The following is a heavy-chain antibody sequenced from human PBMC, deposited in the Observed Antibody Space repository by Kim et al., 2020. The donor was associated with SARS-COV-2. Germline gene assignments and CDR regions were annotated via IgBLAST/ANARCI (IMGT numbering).Heavy chain of an antibody. CDR1: GYTFTNYI. Sequence: ASVKVSCKASGYTFTNYIISWVRQAPGQGLEWMGWISAYNGNTNYAQKLQGRVTMTTDTSASTAYMELRSLRSDDTAVYFCATTGRYQLHYIDYWGQGTLVTVSS. J-gene: IGHJ4*02. CDR2: ISAYNGNT. V-gene: IGHV1-18*04. D-gene: IGHD2-2*01. CDR3: ATTGRYQLHYIDY.